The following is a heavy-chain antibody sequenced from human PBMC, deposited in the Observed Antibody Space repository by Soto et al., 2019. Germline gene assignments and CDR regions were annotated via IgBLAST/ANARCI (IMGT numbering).Heavy chain of an antibody. CDR3: ASAVANTRNGLDI. V-gene: IGHV3-74*01. CDR2: ISSDGSVA. D-gene: IGHD5-12*01. J-gene: IGHJ3*02. CDR1: GFTFNNHW. Sequence: EVQLVESGGDFLQPGGSLRLSCAASGFTFNNHWIHWVRQAPGKGLVWVSRISSDGSVAAYADSVKGRFTISRDNAKNTLYLQMNSLRAEDTAVYYCASAVANTRNGLDIWGQGTMVTVSS.